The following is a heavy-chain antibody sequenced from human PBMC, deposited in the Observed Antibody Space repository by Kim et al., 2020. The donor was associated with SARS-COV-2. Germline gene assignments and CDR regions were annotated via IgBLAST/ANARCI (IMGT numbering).Heavy chain of an antibody. J-gene: IGHJ6*03. CDR3: ARRFLEWLFDGPYYYYYYMDV. CDR2: MNPNSGNT. CDR1: GYTFTSYD. V-gene: IGHV1-8*01. D-gene: IGHD3-3*01. Sequence: ASVKVSCKASGYTFTSYDINWVRQATGQGLEWMGWMNPNSGNTGYAQKFQGRVTMTRNTSISTAYMELSSLRSEDTAVYFCARRFLEWLFDGPYYYYYYMDVWGKGTTVTVSS.